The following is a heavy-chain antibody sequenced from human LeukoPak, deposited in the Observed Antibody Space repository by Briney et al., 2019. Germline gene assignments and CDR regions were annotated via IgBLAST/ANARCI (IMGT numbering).Heavy chain of an antibody. CDR3: ARGRYGSNSADFDY. CDR1: GFTFSSYS. Sequence: PGGSLRLSCAASGFTFSSYSMNWVRQAPGKGLEWLSSISSSSSTIYYADSVKGRVTISRDNAKKSLYLQMISLRDEDTAVYYCARGRYGSNSADFDYWGQGTLVIVSS. J-gene: IGHJ4*02. D-gene: IGHD4-23*01. CDR2: ISSSSSTI. V-gene: IGHV3-48*02.